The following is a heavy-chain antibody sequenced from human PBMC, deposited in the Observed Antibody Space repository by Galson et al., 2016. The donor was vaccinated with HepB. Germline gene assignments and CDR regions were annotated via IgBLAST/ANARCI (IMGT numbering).Heavy chain of an antibody. V-gene: IGHV3-48*02. Sequence: SLRLSCAASGFTFSSYSINWVRQAPGKGLEWVSYISSRSSAIYYADSVKGRFTISRDNAKNSLNLQMNCLRDEDTAVYYCARDGTGSRNWFDPWGQGTLVTVSS. J-gene: IGHJ5*02. CDR1: GFTFSSYS. CDR2: ISSRSSAI. D-gene: IGHD1-1*01. CDR3: ARDGTGSRNWFDP.